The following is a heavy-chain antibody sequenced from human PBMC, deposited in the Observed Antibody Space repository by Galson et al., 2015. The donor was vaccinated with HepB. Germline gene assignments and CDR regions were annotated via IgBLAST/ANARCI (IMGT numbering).Heavy chain of an antibody. V-gene: IGHV3-11*01. CDR3: VRPRGLYSSGYKG. Sequence: SLRLSCAASGFTFSDYNMNWIRQAPGKGLEWVAYISSGGNVRHYVDSVKGRFTISRDNAKSSMYLQMDSLSPEDTALYHCVRPRGLYSSGYKGRGQGTLVTVSS. J-gene: IGHJ4*02. CDR2: ISSGGNVR. D-gene: IGHD5-12*01. CDR1: GFTFSDYN.